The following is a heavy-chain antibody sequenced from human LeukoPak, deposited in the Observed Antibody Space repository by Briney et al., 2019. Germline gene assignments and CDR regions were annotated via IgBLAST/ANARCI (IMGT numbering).Heavy chain of an antibody. J-gene: IGHJ4*02. CDR3: AKRGVVIRVILVGFHKEAYYFDS. V-gene: IGHV3-23*01. Sequence: GGSLRLSCAVSGITLSNYGLSWVRQAPGKGLEWVAGISGSAGGTNYADSVKGRFTISRDNSKNTLYLQMNRLRAEGTAVYFCAKRGVVIRVILVGFHKEAYYFDSWGQGALVTVSS. CDR2: ISGSAGGT. CDR1: GITLSNYG. D-gene: IGHD3-22*01.